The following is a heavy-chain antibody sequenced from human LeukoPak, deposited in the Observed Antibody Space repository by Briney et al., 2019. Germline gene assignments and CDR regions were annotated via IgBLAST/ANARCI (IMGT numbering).Heavy chain of an antibody. V-gene: IGHV3-43*02. J-gene: IGHJ3*02. D-gene: IGHD3-9*01. CDR3: AKVFDYDILTGSGAFDI. CDR2: ISGDGGST. Sequence: PGGSLRLSCAASGFTFDDYAMHWVRQAPGKGLEWVSLISGDGGSTYYADSVKGRFTISRDNSKNSLYLQMNSLRTEDTALYYCAKVFDYDILTGSGAFDIWGQGTMVTVSS. CDR1: GFTFDDYA.